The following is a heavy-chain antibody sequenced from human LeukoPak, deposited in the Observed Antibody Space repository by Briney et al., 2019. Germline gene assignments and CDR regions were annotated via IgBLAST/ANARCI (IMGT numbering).Heavy chain of an antibody. CDR2: INTNTGNP. CDR1: GYTFTSYA. J-gene: IGHJ6*03. CDR3: ARDFSPEGIAAAGTFWNYYYYYMDV. D-gene: IGHD6-13*01. V-gene: IGHV7-4-1*02. Sequence: GASVKVSCKASGYTFTSYAMNWVRQAPGQGLEWMGWINTNTGNPTHAQGFTGRFVFSLDTSVSTAYLQISSLTAEDTAVYYCARDFSPEGIAAAGTFWNYYYYYMDVWGKGTTVTVSS.